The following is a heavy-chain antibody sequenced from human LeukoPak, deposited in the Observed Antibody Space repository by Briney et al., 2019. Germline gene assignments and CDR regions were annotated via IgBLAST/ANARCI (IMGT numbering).Heavy chain of an antibody. CDR1: GFTVSSNY. J-gene: IGHJ3*02. Sequence: GGSLRLSCAASGFTVSSNYMTWVRQAPGNGLEWFSVIYGGGNTYYADSVKGRFTISRDNSKNTLYLQMNSLRAEDTAVYYCARDAFYGSGLDAFDIWGQGTMVTVSS. CDR2: IYGGGNT. D-gene: IGHD3-10*01. V-gene: IGHV3-66*01. CDR3: ARDAFYGSGLDAFDI.